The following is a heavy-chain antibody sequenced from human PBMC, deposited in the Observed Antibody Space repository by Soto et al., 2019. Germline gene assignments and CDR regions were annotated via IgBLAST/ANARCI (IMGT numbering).Heavy chain of an antibody. CDR1: GFTFSSFA. J-gene: IGHJ4*02. V-gene: IGHV3-30-3*01. Sequence: QVQLVESGGGVVQPGRSLRLSCAASGFTFSSFAMHWVRQAPGKGLEWLAVISSDVVNYYYAESVKGRFTISRYNSKNKLYLQMNSLRNEDTAVYYCARGGAWTPEGLGYWGQGTLVTVSS. D-gene: IGHD2-15*01. CDR3: ARGGAWTPEGLGY. CDR2: ISSDVVNY.